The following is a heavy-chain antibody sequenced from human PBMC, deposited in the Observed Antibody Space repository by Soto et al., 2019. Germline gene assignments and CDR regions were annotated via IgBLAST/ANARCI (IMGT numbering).Heavy chain of an antibody. CDR1: GYTFTSYG. J-gene: IGHJ5*02. D-gene: IGHD3-3*01. CDR2: ISAYNGNT. Sequence: QVQLVQSGAEVKKPGASVKVSCKASGYTFTSYGISWVRQAPGQGLEWMGWISAYNGNTNYAQKLQGRVTMTTDTSTRPDYMEVRSMRSVDTAVYYCARTHGIGYDFWSGYYIGERAPRLGWFDPWGQGTLVTVSS. CDR3: ARTHGIGYDFWSGYYIGERAPRLGWFDP. V-gene: IGHV1-18*01.